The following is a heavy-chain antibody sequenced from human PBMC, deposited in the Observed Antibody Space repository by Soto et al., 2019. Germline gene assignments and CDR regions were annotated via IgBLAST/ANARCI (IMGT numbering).Heavy chain of an antibody. CDR3: ARYATVTLFDY. CDR1: GGTFSSYA. D-gene: IGHD4-17*01. V-gene: IGHV1-69*05. Sequence: SVKVSCKASGGTFSSYAISWVRQAPGQGLEWMGGIIPIFGAANYAQKLQGRVTMTTDTSTSTAYMELRSLRSDDTAVYYCARYATVTLFDYWGQGTLVTVSS. J-gene: IGHJ4*02. CDR2: IIPIFGAA.